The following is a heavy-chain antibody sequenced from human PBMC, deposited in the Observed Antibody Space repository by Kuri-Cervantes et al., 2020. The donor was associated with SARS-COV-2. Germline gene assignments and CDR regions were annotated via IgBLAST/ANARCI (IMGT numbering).Heavy chain of an antibody. D-gene: IGHD4-17*01. CDR2: SNAGNANT. CDR1: GYSYTNNA. J-gene: IGHJ5*02. Sequence: ASVKVSCKSSGYSYTNNAIHWVRQAPGQRLEWMGWSNAGNANTKYSQEFQVRVTMTRDTSTSTVYMELSSLRSEDTAVHYCARGAYGDYVSHLDPWGQGTLVTVSS. CDR3: ARGAYGDYVSHLDP. V-gene: IGHV1-3*02.